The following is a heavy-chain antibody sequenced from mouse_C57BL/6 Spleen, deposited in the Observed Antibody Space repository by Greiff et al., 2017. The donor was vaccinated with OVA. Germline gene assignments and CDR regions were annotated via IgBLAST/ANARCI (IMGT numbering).Heavy chain of an antibody. J-gene: IGHJ4*01. V-gene: IGHV5-9*01. CDR1: GFTFSSYT. CDR2: ISGGGGNT. Sequence: EVKLMESGGGLVKPGGSLKLSCAASGFTFSSYTMSWVRQTPEKRLEWVATISGGGGNTYYPDSVKGRFTISRDNAKNTLYLQMSSLRSEDTALYYCARHGSNYFMDYWGQGTSVTVSS. D-gene: IGHD2-5*01. CDR3: ARHGSNYFMDY.